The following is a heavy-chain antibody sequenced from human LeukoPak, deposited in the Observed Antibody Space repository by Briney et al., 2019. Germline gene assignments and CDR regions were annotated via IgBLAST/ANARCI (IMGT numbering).Heavy chain of an antibody. D-gene: IGHD3-22*01. CDR1: AGSISSYY. CDR2: NYYSGST. Sequence: SQTLSLTCTVSAGSISSYYWGWIRQPPGKGLEWIGYNYYSGSTNYNPSLKSRVTISLDTSKNQFSLKLSSVTAADTAVYYCAGAVVITSAEYFQHWGQGTLVTVSS. V-gene: IGHV4-59*01. CDR3: AGAVVITSAEYFQH. J-gene: IGHJ1*01.